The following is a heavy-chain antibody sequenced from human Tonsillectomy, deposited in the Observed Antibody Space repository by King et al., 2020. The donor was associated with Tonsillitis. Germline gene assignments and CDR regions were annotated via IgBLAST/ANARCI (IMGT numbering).Heavy chain of an antibody. CDR2: SNSDGSST. Sequence: VQLVESGGGLVQPGGSLRLSCAASGFTFSSYWMHWVRQVPGKGLVWVSHSNSDGSSTSYADSVKGRFTISRDNAKNKLYLQMNSLRAEDTAVYYCARGGGYSYGWLGYWGQGTLVTVPS. J-gene: IGHJ4*02. V-gene: IGHV3-74*01. CDR1: GFTFSSYW. D-gene: IGHD5-18*01. CDR3: ARGGGYSYGWLGY.